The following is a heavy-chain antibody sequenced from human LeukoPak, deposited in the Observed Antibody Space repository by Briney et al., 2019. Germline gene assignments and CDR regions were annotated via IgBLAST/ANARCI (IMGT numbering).Heavy chain of an antibody. D-gene: IGHD3-22*01. CDR2: INHSGST. Sequence: SETLSLTCAVYGGSFSGYYWTWIRQPPGKGLEWIGEINHSGSTNYNPSLKSRVTISVDTSKNQFSLKLSSVTAADTAVYYCATEPAGAMIETIWGQGTLVTVSS. CDR1: GGSFSGYY. J-gene: IGHJ4*02. CDR3: ATEPAGAMIETI. V-gene: IGHV4-34*01.